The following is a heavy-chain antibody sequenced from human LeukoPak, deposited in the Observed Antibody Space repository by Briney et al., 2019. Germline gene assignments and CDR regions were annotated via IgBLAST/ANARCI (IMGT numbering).Heavy chain of an antibody. CDR3: ARFLPQKWELPGNWFDP. CDR1: GFTFSGSA. CDR2: IRSTANGYAT. Sequence: GGSLRLSCAASGFTFSGSALHWVRQASGKWLEWVGRIRSTANGYATAYAASVKGRFTISRDDSKNTAYLQMDSLKTEDTAVYYCARFLPQKWELPGNWFDPWGQGTLVTVSS. D-gene: IGHD1-26*01. J-gene: IGHJ5*02. V-gene: IGHV3-73*01.